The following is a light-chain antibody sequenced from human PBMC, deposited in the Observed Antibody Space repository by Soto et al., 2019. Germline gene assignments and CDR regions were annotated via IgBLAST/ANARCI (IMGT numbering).Light chain of an antibody. V-gene: IGKV3-20*01. J-gene: IGKJ1*01. CDR1: QSVSSSY. CDR2: GAS. CDR3: QLET. Sequence: EIVLTQSPGTLSLSPGERATLSCRASQSVSSSYLAWYQQKPGQAPRLLIYGASSRATGIPDRFSGSGSGTDFTLTISRLEREDFAVYYCQLETFGQGTKVEIK.